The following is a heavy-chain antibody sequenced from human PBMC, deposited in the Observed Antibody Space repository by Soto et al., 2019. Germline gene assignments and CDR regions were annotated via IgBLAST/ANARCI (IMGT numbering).Heavy chain of an antibody. Sequence: SETLSLTCTVSGGSISSGGYYWSWIRQHPGKGLEWIGYIYYSGSTYYNPSLKSRVTISVDTSKHQFSLKLSSVTAADTAVYYCARDPKPSRGNYYYYGMDVWGQGTTVTVSS. CDR2: IYYSGST. D-gene: IGHD2-2*01. CDR1: GGSISSGGYY. J-gene: IGHJ6*02. CDR3: ARDPKPSRGNYYYYGMDV. V-gene: IGHV4-31*02.